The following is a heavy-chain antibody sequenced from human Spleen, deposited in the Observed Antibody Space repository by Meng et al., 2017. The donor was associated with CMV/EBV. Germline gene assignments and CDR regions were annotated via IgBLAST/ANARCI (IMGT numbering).Heavy chain of an antibody. CDR1: GFTFSSYG. CDR2: INSVGSNT. J-gene: IGHJ4*02. CDR3: AREGVVGATELDY. Sequence: GESLKISCAASGFTFSSYGMHWVRQAPGRGLVWVSRINSVGSNTKYADSVKGRFTVSRDNAKNTLYLQMNSLRAEDTAVYYCAREGVVGATELDYWGQGTLVTVSS. D-gene: IGHD1-26*01. V-gene: IGHV3-74*01.